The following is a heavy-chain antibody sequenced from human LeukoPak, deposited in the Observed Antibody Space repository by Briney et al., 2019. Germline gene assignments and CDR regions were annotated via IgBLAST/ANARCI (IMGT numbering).Heavy chain of an antibody. CDR3: ARHDPVALYQRGMDV. D-gene: IGHD2/OR15-2a*01. Sequence: SETLSLTCTVSGGSISGYYWSCIRQPPGQGLEWIRYIYYLGNTLYNPSLKSRVTMSLDTSKNQFSLKLSSVTAADTAVYYCARHDPVALYQRGMDVWGQGTTVTVSS. V-gene: IGHV4-59*08. CDR2: IYYLGNT. CDR1: GGSISGYY. J-gene: IGHJ6*02.